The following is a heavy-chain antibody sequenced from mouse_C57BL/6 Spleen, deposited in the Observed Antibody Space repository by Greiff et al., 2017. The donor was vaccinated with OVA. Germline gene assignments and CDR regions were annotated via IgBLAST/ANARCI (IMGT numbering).Heavy chain of an antibody. Sequence: EVQRVESGGALVKPGGSLKLSCAASGFTFSSYGMSWVRQTPDKRLEWVATISSGGSYTYYPDNVKGRFTISRDNAKNTLYLQMSSLKSEDTAMYYCARDGSSYDWYFDVWGTGTTVTVSS. CDR3: ARDGSSYDWYFDV. J-gene: IGHJ1*03. D-gene: IGHD1-1*01. CDR2: ISSGGSYT. CDR1: GFTFSSYG. V-gene: IGHV5-6*01.